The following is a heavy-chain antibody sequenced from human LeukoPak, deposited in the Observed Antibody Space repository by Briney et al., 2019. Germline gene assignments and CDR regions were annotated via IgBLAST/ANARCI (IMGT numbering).Heavy chain of an antibody. CDR2: ISTSGDST. CDR3: TKDIYGVVSSSCGMDV. J-gene: IGHJ6*04. D-gene: IGHD3-3*01. CDR1: GFTFDNYA. Sequence: GGSLRLSCTSSGFTFDNYAMHWVRQAPGKGLEWVSLISTSGDSTTYADSVKGRFTISRDNSKNSLYLQMNSLRTEDTALYYCTKDIYGVVSSSCGMDVWGKGTTVTVS. V-gene: IGHV3-43*02.